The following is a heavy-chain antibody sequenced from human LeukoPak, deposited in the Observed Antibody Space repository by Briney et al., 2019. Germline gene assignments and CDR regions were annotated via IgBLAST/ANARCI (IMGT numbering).Heavy chain of an antibody. Sequence: ASVKVSCKASGYTFTGYYMNWVRQAPGQGLEWMGWINPNSGSTSYSQKFQGRVTMTRDTSISTAYMELSRLRSDDTAVYYCARVIMSTFGGVIVVYLFYYWGQGTLVTVSS. J-gene: IGHJ4*02. V-gene: IGHV1-2*02. CDR3: ARVIMSTFGGVIVVYLFYY. D-gene: IGHD3-16*02. CDR2: INPNSGST. CDR1: GYTFTGYY.